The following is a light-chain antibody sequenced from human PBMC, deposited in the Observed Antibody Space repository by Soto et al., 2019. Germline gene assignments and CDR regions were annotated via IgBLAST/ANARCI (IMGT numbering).Light chain of an antibody. CDR3: QQYNSYSGT. CDR2: DAS. Sequence: DIQMTQSPSTLSASVGDRVTITCRASQNIGSWLAWYQQKPGSAPKLLISDASSLESGVPSRFSGGGSGTDFTLTISSLQPDDFATYHCQQYNSYSGTFGQGTKVEV. V-gene: IGKV1-5*01. CDR1: QNIGSW. J-gene: IGKJ1*01.